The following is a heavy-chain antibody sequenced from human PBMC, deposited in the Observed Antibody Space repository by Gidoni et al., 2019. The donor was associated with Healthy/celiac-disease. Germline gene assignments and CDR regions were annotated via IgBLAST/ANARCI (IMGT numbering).Heavy chain of an antibody. CDR3: AKDLDAYNWNDFPDY. CDR2: ISYDGSNK. CDR1: GFTFSRYG. J-gene: IGHJ4*02. D-gene: IGHD1-1*01. V-gene: IGHV3-30*18. Sequence: QVQLVESGGGVVQPGRSLRLSCAASGFTFSRYGMHWVRQAPGKGLEWVAVISYDGSNKYYADSVKGRFTISRDNSKNTLYLQMNSLRAEDTAVYYCAKDLDAYNWNDFPDYWGQGTLVTVSS.